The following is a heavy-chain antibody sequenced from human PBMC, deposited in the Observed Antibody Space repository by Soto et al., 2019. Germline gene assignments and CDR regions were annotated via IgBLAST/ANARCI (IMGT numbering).Heavy chain of an antibody. V-gene: IGHV3-23*01. CDR3: AKNGGGGGTKTIYYYGLDV. D-gene: IGHD3-3*01. CDR2: ISGSGANT. Sequence: GGSLRLSCAASGFTFSNYAMTWVRQAPGKGLEWVSGISGSGANTYYADSVKGRFTISRDNSKNTLYLQVNSLRAEDTAVYYCAKNGGGGGTKTIYYYGLDVWGQGTTVTVSS. CDR1: GFTFSNYA. J-gene: IGHJ6*02.